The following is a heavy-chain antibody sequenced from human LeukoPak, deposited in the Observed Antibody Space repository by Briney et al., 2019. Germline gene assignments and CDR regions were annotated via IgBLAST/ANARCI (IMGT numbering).Heavy chain of an antibody. CDR1: GGSISSSSYY. D-gene: IGHD4-23*01. CDR2: MFHSGSA. Sequence: PSETLSLTCTVSGGSISSSSYYWGWIRQPPGKGLEWIGSMFHSGSAYYNPSLKSRVTISVDMSKNQFSLNLRSVTAADTAVYYCARGGGNGGGWVGHYYYMDVWGKGTTVTVSS. V-gene: IGHV4-39*07. J-gene: IGHJ6*03. CDR3: ARGGGNGGGWVGHYYYMDV.